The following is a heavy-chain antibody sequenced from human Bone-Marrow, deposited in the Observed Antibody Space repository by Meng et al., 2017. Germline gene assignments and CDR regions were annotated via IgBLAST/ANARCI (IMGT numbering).Heavy chain of an antibody. CDR2: IKRETDGGTE. V-gene: IGHV3-15*01. D-gene: IGHD3-16*01. CDR1: GLTFSNAW. J-gene: IGHJ4*02. CDR3: VGDFLGN. Sequence: EVQLVESGGGLVKPGGSLRVSCAVSGLTFSNAWMSWFRQAPGKGLEWVGHIKRETDGGTEEYAAPVKGRFSISRDDSKNTLYLQMNSLKTEDTAVYYCVGDFLGNWGQGTLVTVSS.